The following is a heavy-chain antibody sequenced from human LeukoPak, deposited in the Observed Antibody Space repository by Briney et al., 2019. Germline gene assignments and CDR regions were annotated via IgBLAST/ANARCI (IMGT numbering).Heavy chain of an antibody. CDR3: ATKQWLAPPPDS. Sequence: GSLRLSCAASGITLHKDLMLLVRQAPGKGLESVSRINTDGTVTTYADSVKGRFTVSRDNADNTMFLQMNSVRDEDTAVYYCATKQWLAPPPDSWGQGTPVTVSS. CDR1: GITLHKDL. V-gene: IGHV3-74*01. J-gene: IGHJ4*02. CDR2: INTDGTVT. D-gene: IGHD6-19*01.